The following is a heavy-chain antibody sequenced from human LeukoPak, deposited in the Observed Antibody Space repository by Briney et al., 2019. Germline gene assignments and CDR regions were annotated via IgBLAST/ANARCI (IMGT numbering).Heavy chain of an antibody. D-gene: IGHD6-19*01. J-gene: IGHJ6*02. CDR3: ATGRQWLVRYGKYGMDV. Sequence: ASVKVSCKVSGYTLTELSMHRVRQAPGKGLEWMGGFDPEDGETIYAQKFQGRVTMTEDTSTDTAYMELSSLRSEDTAVYYCATGRQWLVRYGKYGMDVWGQGTTVTVSS. CDR1: GYTLTELS. V-gene: IGHV1-24*01. CDR2: FDPEDGET.